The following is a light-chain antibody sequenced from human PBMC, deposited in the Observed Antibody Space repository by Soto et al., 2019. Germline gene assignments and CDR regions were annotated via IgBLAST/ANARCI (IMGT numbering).Light chain of an antibody. Sequence: QSVLTQPPSASGSLGQSVTFSCTGTSSDVGGYNYVSWYQQHPGKAPKLIIYEVHKRPSGVPDRFSGSKSGNTASLTVSGLQAEDEADYFCSSYSISTAYLFGTGTKVTV. V-gene: IGLV2-8*01. CDR2: EVH. J-gene: IGLJ1*01. CDR1: SSDVGGYNY. CDR3: SSYSISTAYL.